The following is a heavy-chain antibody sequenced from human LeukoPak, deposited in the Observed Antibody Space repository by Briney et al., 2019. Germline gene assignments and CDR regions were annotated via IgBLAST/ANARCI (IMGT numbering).Heavy chain of an antibody. CDR2: FDPEDGET. V-gene: IGHV1-24*01. CDR1: GYTLTKLS. D-gene: IGHD6-13*01. Sequence: ASVKVSCKVSGYTLTKLSMHWVRQAPGKGLEWMGGFDPEDGETIYAQKFQGRVAMTEDTSTDTAYMELSSLRSEDTAVYYCATDSPWVVFGGSSSWYYFDYWGQGTLVTVSS. J-gene: IGHJ4*02. CDR3: ATDSPWVVFGGSSSWYYFDY.